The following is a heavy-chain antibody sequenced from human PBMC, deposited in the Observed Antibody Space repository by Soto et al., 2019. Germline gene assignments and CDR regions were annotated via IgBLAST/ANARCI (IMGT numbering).Heavy chain of an antibody. CDR1: GGSISSYY. Sequence: SETLSLTCTVSGGSISSYYWSWTRQPPGKGLEWIGYIYYSGSTNYNPSLKSRVTISVDTSKNQFSLKLSSVTAADTAVYYCAMGIVVVSGSYFDYWGQGTLVTVSS. J-gene: IGHJ4*02. CDR3: AMGIVVVSGSYFDY. CDR2: IYYSGST. V-gene: IGHV4-59*01. D-gene: IGHD2-2*01.